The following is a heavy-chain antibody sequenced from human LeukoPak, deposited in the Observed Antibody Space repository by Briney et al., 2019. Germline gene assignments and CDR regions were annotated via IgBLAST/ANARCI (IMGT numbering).Heavy chain of an antibody. CDR3: AAATDTTVFDY. Sequence: GGSLRLSCAASGFTLSSYGMHWVRQAPGKGLEWVAVRSYDGSNKYYADSVKGRFTISRDNSKNTLYLQMNSLRAEDTAVYYCAAATDTTVFDYWGQGTLVTVSS. CDR1: GFTLSSYG. J-gene: IGHJ4*02. CDR2: RSYDGSNK. V-gene: IGHV3-30*03. D-gene: IGHD2-15*01.